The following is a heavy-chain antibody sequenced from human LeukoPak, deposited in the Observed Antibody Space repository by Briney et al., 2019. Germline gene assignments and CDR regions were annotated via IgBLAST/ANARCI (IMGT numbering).Heavy chain of an antibody. CDR1: GFTFSNYV. CDR2: ISGSGGST. D-gene: IGHD5-18*01. CDR3: AKDPVDTAMVEYFDY. Sequence: GGSLRLSCAASGFTFSNYVMSWVRQAPGKGLEWVSAISGSGGSTYYADSVKGRFTISRDNSKNTLYLQMNSLRAEDTAVYYCAKDPVDTAMVEYFDYWGQGTLVTVSS. J-gene: IGHJ4*02. V-gene: IGHV3-23*01.